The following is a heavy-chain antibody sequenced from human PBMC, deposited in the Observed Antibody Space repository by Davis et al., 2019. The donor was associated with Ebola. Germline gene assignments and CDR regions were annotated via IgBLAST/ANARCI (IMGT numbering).Heavy chain of an antibody. V-gene: IGHV5-51*01. CDR1: GYSFTRNW. CDR2: LYPGYSYT. Sequence: GEYLKIHCKGSGYSFTRNWIGRVRQMHGKGLEWMGTLYPGYSYTTYSPSFQGQITISADRSISTAYLQWSSLKASDTAMYYCALLPYRSSWNDGFDFWGQGTMVTVSS. D-gene: IGHD6-19*01. CDR3: ALLPYRSSWNDGFDF. J-gene: IGHJ3*01.